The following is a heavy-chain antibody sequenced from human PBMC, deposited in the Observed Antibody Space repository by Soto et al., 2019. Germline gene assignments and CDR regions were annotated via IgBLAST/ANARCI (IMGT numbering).Heavy chain of an antibody. Sequence: QVQLQESGPGLVKPSETLSLTCTVSGGSISSYYWSWIRQPPGKGLEWIGFIYYSGSTNYNPSIKSRVTISVDTSKNQFSLKLSSVTAADTAVYYCARQVRYFDLGPFDYWGQGTLVTVSS. D-gene: IGHD3-9*01. CDR1: GGSISSYY. V-gene: IGHV4-59*08. CDR2: IYYSGST. J-gene: IGHJ4*02. CDR3: ARQVRYFDLGPFDY.